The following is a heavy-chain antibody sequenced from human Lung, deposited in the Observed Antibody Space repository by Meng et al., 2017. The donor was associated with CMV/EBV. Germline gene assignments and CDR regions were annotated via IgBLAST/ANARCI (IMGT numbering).Heavy chain of an antibody. Sequence: LSCTISGGSFSSYYCSWIRQSPGKELEWIGYVYYSGTTNYNPSFKSRIYISIDTSKNQFSLELSSVTAADTAVYYCARDLDWNYEYWGQGPLVAVSS. CDR1: GGSFSSYY. J-gene: IGHJ4*02. D-gene: IGHD1-7*01. CDR3: ARDLDWNYEY. V-gene: IGHV4-59*01. CDR2: VYYSGTT.